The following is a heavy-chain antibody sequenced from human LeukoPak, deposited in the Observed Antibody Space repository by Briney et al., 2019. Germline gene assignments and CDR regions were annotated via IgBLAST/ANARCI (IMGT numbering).Heavy chain of an antibody. Sequence: GGSLRLSCAASGFTFSSYAMSWVRQAPGKGLEWVSAISGSGGSTYYADSVKGRFTISRDTSKNTLYLQINGLRVEDTAVYYCIVFGDSNHWGQGTLVTVSS. CDR2: ISGSGGST. J-gene: IGHJ5*02. CDR3: IVFGDSNH. CDR1: GFTFSSYA. V-gene: IGHV3-23*01. D-gene: IGHD4-17*01.